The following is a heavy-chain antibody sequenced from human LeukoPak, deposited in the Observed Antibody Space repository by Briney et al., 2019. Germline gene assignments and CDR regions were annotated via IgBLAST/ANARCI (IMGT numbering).Heavy chain of an antibody. V-gene: IGHV4/OR15-8*02. D-gene: IGHD2-15*01. CDR1: GVSISSGNW. J-gene: IGHJ5*02. CDR3: ARGVVAARFWFDP. CDR2: THRSGDT. Sequence: SETLSLTCAVYGVSISSGNWWTWVRQPPGKGLEWIGETHRSGDTKYNPSLNSRVTISMDNSKNQLSLNLISVTAADTAVYYCARGVVAARFWFDPWGQGTLVTVSS.